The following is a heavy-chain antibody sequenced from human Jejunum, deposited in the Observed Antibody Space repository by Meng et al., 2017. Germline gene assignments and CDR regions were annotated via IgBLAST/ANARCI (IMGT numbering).Heavy chain of an antibody. V-gene: IGHV3-7*01. CDR2: IKQDGNEK. CDR3: ARYGDYGASDAFDI. D-gene: IGHD4-17*01. CDR1: GFSFSTYW. J-gene: IGHJ3*02. Sequence: GESLKISCAASGFSFSTYWMSWVCQTPGKGLEWVANIKQDGNEKYFLDSVKGRFTISRDNSKNSLYLQMTSLRAEDTAVYYCARYGDYGASDAFDIWGQGTMVTVSS.